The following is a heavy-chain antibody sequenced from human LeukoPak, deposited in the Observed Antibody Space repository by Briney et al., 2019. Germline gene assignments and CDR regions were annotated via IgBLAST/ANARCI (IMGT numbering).Heavy chain of an antibody. CDR2: VNTNGGST. Sequence: GGSLRLSCAASGFTFSNYAMNWVRQAPGKGLEWVSTVNTNGGSTYYAASVKGRFTVSRDNSANTLYLQMNSLRAEDTAVYYCATHSENYDFWSGPPDYWGQGTLVTVSS. CDR1: GFTFSNYA. CDR3: ATHSENYDFWSGPPDY. J-gene: IGHJ4*02. D-gene: IGHD3-3*01. V-gene: IGHV3-23*01.